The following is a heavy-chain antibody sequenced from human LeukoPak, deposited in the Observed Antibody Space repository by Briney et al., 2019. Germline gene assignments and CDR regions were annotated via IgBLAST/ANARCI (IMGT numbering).Heavy chain of an antibody. CDR1: GYTFTGYY. V-gene: IGHV1-2*02. CDR3: ARTYQRGLLHFDY. D-gene: IGHD5-18*01. J-gene: IGHJ4*02. CDR2: MNPNSGDT. Sequence: GASVKVSCKASGYTFTGYYIHWVRQAPGQGLEWMGWMNPNSGDTHYAQNFQGRVTLTGDTSIDTAYMEVSSLTSDDTAVYYCARTYQRGLLHFDYWGQGTLVTVSS.